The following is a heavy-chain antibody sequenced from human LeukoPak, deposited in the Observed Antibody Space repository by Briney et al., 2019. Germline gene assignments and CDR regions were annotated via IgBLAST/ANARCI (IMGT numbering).Heavy chain of an antibody. V-gene: IGHV3-74*01. CDR3: IRALSGTDDY. Sequence: GGSLRLSCAASGFTFSSHWMHWVRQDPGKGLVWVSRTNSDETTIDYADSVKGRFTISRDNVKNTVYLQMNSLKAEDTAVYYCIRALSGTDDYWGQGTLVTVSS. D-gene: IGHD2-15*01. CDR2: TNSDETTI. CDR1: GFTFSSHW. J-gene: IGHJ4*02.